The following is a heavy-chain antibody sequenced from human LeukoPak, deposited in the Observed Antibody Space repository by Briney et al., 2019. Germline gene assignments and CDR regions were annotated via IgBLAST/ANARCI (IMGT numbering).Heavy chain of an antibody. Sequence: SETLSLTCTVSGGSFSSGGYYWSWIRQPPGKGLEWIGYIYHSGSTYYNPSLKSRVTISVDRSKNQFSLKLSSVTAADTAVYYCARDSGVVVVPAAKGGYWGQGTLVTVSS. D-gene: IGHD2-2*01. CDR1: GGSFSSGGYY. CDR3: ARDSGVVVVPAAKGGY. V-gene: IGHV4-30-2*01. J-gene: IGHJ4*02. CDR2: IYHSGST.